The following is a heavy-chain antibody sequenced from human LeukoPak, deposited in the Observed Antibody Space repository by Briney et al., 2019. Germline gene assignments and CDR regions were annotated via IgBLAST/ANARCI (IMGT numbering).Heavy chain of an antibody. V-gene: IGHV4-31*03. CDR1: GGSISSGGYY. CDR2: IYYSGST. D-gene: IGHD3-22*01. CDR3: ARMMEADYYDSSGSPSY. J-gene: IGHJ4*02. Sequence: SETLSLTCTVSGGSISSGGYYWSWIRQHPGKGLEWIGYIYYSGSTYYNPSLKSRVTISVDTSKNQFSLKLSSVTAADTAVYYCARMMEADYYDSSGSPSYWGQGTLITVSS.